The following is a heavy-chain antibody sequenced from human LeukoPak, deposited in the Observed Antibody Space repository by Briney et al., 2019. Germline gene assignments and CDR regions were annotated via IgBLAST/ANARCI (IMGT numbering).Heavy chain of an antibody. CDR1: GYTFTSYD. CDR3: ARVRPPRYCSGGSCARTGNWFDP. Sequence: ALVKVSCKASGYTFTSYDINWVRQATGQGLEWMGWMNPNSGNTGYAQKFQGRVTMTRNTSISTAYMELSSLRSEDTAVYYCARVRPPRYCSGGSCARTGNWFDPWGQGTLVTVSS. CDR2: MNPNSGNT. J-gene: IGHJ5*02. V-gene: IGHV1-8*01. D-gene: IGHD2-15*01.